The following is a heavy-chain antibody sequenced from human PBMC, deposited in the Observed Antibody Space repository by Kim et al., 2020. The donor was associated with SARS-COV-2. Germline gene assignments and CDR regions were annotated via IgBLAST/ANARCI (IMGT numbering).Heavy chain of an antibody. V-gene: IGHV3-21*01. D-gene: IGHD1-1*01. J-gene: IGHJ6*01. CDR1: GFTFSTFT. CDR3: VRGAQCTRTACHDNRMDV. CDR2: ITFGSDKM. Sequence: GGSLRLSCAASGFTFSTFTMNWVRQAPGKGLEWVSSITFGSDKMYYADAVKGRFTISRDTAKSSLYLQMNSLRVEDSALYYCVRGAQCTRTACHDNRMDV.